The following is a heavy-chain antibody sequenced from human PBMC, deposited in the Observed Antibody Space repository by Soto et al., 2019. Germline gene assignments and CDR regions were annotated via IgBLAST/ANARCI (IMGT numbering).Heavy chain of an antibody. CDR1: GGPINSYTYY. Sequence: SGDLSLTFNIAGGPINSYTYYWGSIRQPPGKGLEWIGNFYYSGSPYYNPSLKSRVTISVDTSKNQFSLKLSSVTAADTAVYYCASMSPVTSIETWGQGTLVTVS. D-gene: IGHD4-17*01. J-gene: IGHJ5*02. CDR3: ASMSPVTSIET. V-gene: IGHV4-39*01. CDR2: FYYSGSP.